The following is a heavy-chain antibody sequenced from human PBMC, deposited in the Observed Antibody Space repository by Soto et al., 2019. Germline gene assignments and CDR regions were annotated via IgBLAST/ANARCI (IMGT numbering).Heavy chain of an antibody. Sequence: QVPLVQSGAEVKKPGASVKVSCKASGYSFTSYGISWVRQAPGQGLEWMGWISAYNGNTNYAQKLQGRVTMTTDTSTNTAYMELRSPRSDDTAVYYCARDNGFGESDVWGQGTTVTVSS. CDR1: GYSFTSYG. V-gene: IGHV1-18*01. CDR3: ARDNGFGESDV. D-gene: IGHD3-10*01. CDR2: ISAYNGNT. J-gene: IGHJ6*02.